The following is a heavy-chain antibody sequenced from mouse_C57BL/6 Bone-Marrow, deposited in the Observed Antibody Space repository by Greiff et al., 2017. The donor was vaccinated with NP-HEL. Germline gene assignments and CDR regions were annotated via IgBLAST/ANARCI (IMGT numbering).Heavy chain of an antibody. CDR2: IRPNSGST. CDR3: ARWVGL. CDR1: GYTFTSYW. D-gene: IGHD1-1*02. V-gene: IGHV1-64*01. J-gene: IGHJ2*01. Sequence: QVQLKQPGAELVKPGASVKLSCKASGYTFTSYWMHWVKQRPGQGLEWIGMIRPNSGSTNYNEKFKSKATLTVDKSSSTAYMQLSSRTSEDSAVYYCARWVGLWGQGTTLTVSS.